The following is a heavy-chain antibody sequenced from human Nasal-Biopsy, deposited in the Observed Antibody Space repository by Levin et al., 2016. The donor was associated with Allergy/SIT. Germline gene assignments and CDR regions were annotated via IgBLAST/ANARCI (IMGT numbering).Heavy chain of an antibody. J-gene: IGHJ6*03. CDR3: ATVWTRSHYNFYYYMDV. CDR2: IHYSGSTT. Sequence: SETLSLTCTVSGGSINTDFWTWIRQSPGKGLEWIAYIHYSGSTTNYNPSLKSRATISVDTSKNQFSLKVSSVSAADTAVYYCATVWTRSHYNFYYYMDVWGKGTTVSVSS. D-gene: IGHD3/OR15-3a*01. V-gene: IGHV4-59*01. CDR1: GGSINTDF.